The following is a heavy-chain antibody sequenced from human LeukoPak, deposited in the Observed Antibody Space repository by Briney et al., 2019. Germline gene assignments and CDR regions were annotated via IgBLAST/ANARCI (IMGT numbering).Heavy chain of an antibody. CDR1: GYTFTSYY. V-gene: IGHV1-2*02. J-gene: IGHJ5*02. CDR2: INPNSGGT. Sequence: GASVKVSCKASGYTFTSYYMHWERQAPGQGLEWMGWINPNSGGTNYAQKFQGRVTMTTDTSTSTAYMELRSLGSDDTAVYYCVRDYFCSGGTCDDCFDPWGQGTLVTVSS. D-gene: IGHD2-15*01. CDR3: VRDYFCSGGTCDDCFDP.